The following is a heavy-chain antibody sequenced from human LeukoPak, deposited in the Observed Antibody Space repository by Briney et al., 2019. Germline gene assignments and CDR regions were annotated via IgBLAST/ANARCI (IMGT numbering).Heavy chain of an antibody. CDR1: GYSISSGYY. V-gene: IGHV4-38-2*01. J-gene: IGHJ4*02. Sequence: SETLSLTCAVSGYSISSGYYWGWIRQPPGKGLEWIGSIYYSGSTYYNPSLKSRVTISVDTSKNQFSLKLSSVTAADTAVYYCARVATTTNPPQRPFDYWGQGTLVTGSS. CDR3: ARVATTTNPPQRPFDY. D-gene: IGHD5-12*01. CDR2: IYYSGST.